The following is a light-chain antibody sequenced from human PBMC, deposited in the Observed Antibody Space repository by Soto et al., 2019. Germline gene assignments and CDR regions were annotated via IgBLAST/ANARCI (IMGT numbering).Light chain of an antibody. CDR1: QGITDD. J-gene: IGKJ4*01. Sequence: AIQMTQSPSSLSASVGDRVTITCRASQGITDDLNWYQQKPGKAPKLLIYAASSSQSGVPPRFSGSGSGTDFILTIPSLQPEDFATYYCQQDHSFPFTFGGGNKVEIK. CDR2: AAS. V-gene: IGKV1-6*02. CDR3: QQDHSFPFT.